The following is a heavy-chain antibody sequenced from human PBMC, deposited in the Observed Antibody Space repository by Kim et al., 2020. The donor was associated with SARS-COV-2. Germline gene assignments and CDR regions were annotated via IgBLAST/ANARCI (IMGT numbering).Heavy chain of an antibody. CDR3: ARMGYSYGQRSYFDY. J-gene: IGHJ4*02. CDR2: ISAYNGNT. Sequence: ASVKVSCKASGYTFTSYGISWVRQAPGQGLEWMGWISAYNGNTNYAQKLQGRVTMTTDTSTSTAYMELRSLRSDDTAVYYCARMGYSYGQRSYFDYWGQGTLVTVSS. CDR1: GYTFTSYG. D-gene: IGHD5-18*01. V-gene: IGHV1-18*01.